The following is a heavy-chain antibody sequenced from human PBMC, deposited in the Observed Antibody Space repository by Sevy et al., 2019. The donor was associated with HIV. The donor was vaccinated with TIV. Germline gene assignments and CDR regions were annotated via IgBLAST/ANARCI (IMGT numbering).Heavy chain of an antibody. V-gene: IGHV3-66*01. J-gene: IGHJ6*02. D-gene: IGHD3-22*01. CDR1: GLSVSDNY. Sequence: GGSLRLSCAASGLSVSDNYMNWVRQAPGKGLELVSVIYSDGRTYYADSVKGRFTISRDNSKNTLYLHMNNLRPEDTAGYYCARDGYYDASGYYYYYYGMDVWGQGTTVTVSS. CDR3: ARDGYYDASGYYYYYYGMDV. CDR2: IYSDGRT.